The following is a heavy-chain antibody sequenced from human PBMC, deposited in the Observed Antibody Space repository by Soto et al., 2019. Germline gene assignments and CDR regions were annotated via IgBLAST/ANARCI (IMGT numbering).Heavy chain of an antibody. CDR1: GFIFSSYG. CDR2: IWYDGSKK. V-gene: IGHV3-33*01. D-gene: IGHD3-22*01. J-gene: IGHJ4*02. Sequence: QVQLVESGGGVVQPGRSLRLSCAASGFIFSSYGMHWVRQAPCKVLEWVAVIWYDGSKKYYADSVKGRFTISRDNSKNTMYLQMNCLRDEDTAVYYCARDRDYFDTSGYYYYFDYWGPGTLVTVS. CDR3: ARDRDYFDTSGYYYYFDY.